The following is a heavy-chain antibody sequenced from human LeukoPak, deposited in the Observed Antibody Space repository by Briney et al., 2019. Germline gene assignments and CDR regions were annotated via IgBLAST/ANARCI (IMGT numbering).Heavy chain of an antibody. CDR1: GFTFSNYS. J-gene: IGHJ6*02. Sequence: PGGALRVSCAGSGFTFSNYSMNWVGQAPGKGLEWVSSISSGSTSIYYADSVKGRFTNSRDNAKNALYLQISRLRAEDTAAYYCARHTGPYYGSGSYGLDVWGQGTTVTVSS. D-gene: IGHD3-10*01. CDR2: ISSGSTSI. CDR3: ARHTGPYYGSGSYGLDV. V-gene: IGHV3-21*01.